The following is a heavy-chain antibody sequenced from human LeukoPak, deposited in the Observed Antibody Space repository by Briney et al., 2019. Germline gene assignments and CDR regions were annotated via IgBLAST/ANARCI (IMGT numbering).Heavy chain of an antibody. J-gene: IGHJ4*02. CDR1: GYSISSGYY. D-gene: IGHD5-18*01. CDR3: AKGGTAMVVPFDY. V-gene: IGHV4-38-2*02. Sequence: SETLSLTCTVSGYSISSGYYWGWIRQPPGKGLEWIGSIYHSGSTYYNPSLKSRVTISVDTSKNQFSLKLSSVTAADTAVYYCAKGGTAMVVPFDYWGQGTLVTVSS. CDR2: IYHSGST.